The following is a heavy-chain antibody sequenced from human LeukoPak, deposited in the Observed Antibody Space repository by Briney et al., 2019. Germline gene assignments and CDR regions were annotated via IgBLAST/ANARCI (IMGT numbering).Heavy chain of an antibody. Sequence: SEALSLTCTVSGGSISTYYWSWIRQPPGKGLEWIGYIYNSASTNYNPSLKSRVTISVDTSKNQFSLKLSSVTAADTAVYYCARENSNSWYLDYWGQGTLVTVSS. CDR1: GGSISTYY. J-gene: IGHJ4*02. CDR3: ARENSNSWYLDY. V-gene: IGHV4-59*01. CDR2: IYNSAST. D-gene: IGHD6-13*01.